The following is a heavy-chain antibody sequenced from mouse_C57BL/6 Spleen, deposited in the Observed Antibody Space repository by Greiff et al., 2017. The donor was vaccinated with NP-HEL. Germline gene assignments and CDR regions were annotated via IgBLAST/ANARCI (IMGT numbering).Heavy chain of an antibody. CDR1: GFTFSSYT. CDR3: ARQEGVGHYYGPERAFDY. J-gene: IGHJ2*01. V-gene: IGHV5-9*01. D-gene: IGHD1-2*01. CDR2: ISGGGGNT. Sequence: DVKLVESGGGLVKPGGSLKLSCAASGFTFSSYTMSWVRQTPEKRLEWVATISGGGGNTYYPDSVKGRFTISRDNAKNTLYLQMSSLRSEDTALYYCARQEGVGHYYGPERAFDYWGQGTTLTVSS.